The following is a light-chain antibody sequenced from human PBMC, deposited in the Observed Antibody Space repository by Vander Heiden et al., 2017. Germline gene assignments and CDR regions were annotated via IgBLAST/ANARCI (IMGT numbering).Light chain of an antibody. CDR2: GAS. V-gene: IGKV3D-15*01. Sequence: EVVMTQSPDTLSVFPGERATPSCRASQSVSGNLAWYQHKPGQAPTLLIYGASTRYTGIPARFSGSGTGTEFTLNIGGLQSEDFAVYYCLQYKSWPHTFGLGTKVEI. CDR1: QSVSGN. CDR3: LQYKSWPHT. J-gene: IGKJ2*01.